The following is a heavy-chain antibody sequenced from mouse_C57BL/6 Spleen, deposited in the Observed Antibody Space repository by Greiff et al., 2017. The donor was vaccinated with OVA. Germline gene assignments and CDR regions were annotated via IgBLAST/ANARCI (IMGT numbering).Heavy chain of an antibody. J-gene: IGHJ3*01. CDR1: GFNIKDYY. V-gene: IGHV14-1*01. Sequence: VQLQQSGAELVRPGASVKLSCTASGFNIKDYYMHWVKQRPEQGLEWIGRIDPEDGDTEYAPKFQGKATMTADTSSNTAYLQLSSLTSEDTAVDYCTTFRLLRRMFAYWGKGTLVTVSA. CDR2: IDPEDGDT. D-gene: IGHD1-1*01. CDR3: TTFRLLRRMFAY.